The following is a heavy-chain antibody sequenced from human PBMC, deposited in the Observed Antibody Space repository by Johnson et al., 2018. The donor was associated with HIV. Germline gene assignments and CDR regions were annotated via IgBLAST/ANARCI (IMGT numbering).Heavy chain of an antibody. CDR2: IRFDGSNK. V-gene: IGHV3-30*02. J-gene: IGHJ3*02. CDR3: AREAGAFDI. Sequence: QVQLVEYGGGVVQPGRSLRLSCAASGFTFSSYGMHWVRQAPGKGLEWVAFIRFDGSNKYYTDSVKGRFTISRDNSKNTLYRQMNSRRAEDTAVYCCAREAGAFDIWGQGTTVTVSP. CDR1: GFTFSSYG.